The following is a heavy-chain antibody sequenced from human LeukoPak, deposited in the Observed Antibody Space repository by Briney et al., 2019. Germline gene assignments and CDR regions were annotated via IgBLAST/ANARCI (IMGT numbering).Heavy chain of an antibody. CDR1: GGTFSSYA. J-gene: IGHJ4*02. CDR2: IIPILGIA. CDR3: ARWTSRARDPLDY. D-gene: IGHD3/OR15-3a*01. V-gene: IGHV1-69*04. Sequence: SVKVSCKASGGTFSSYAISWVRQAPGQGLEWMGRIIPILGIANYAQKFQGRVTITADKSTSTAYMELSSLRSEDTAVYYCARWTSRARDPLDYWGQETLVTVSS.